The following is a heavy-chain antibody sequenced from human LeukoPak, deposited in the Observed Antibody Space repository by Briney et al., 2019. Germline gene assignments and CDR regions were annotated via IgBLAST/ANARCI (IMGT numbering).Heavy chain of an antibody. CDR1: GFTFSNFN. Sequence: GGSLRLSCAASGFTFSNFNMNWVRQAPGKGLEWVSCISSSGYSIYYADSVKGRFTISRDNSKNTLYLQMNSLRAEDTAVYYCARWAMGAAAGPFDYWGQGTLVTVSS. CDR2: ISSSGYSI. D-gene: IGHD6-13*01. CDR3: ARWAMGAAAGPFDY. J-gene: IGHJ4*02. V-gene: IGHV3-21*04.